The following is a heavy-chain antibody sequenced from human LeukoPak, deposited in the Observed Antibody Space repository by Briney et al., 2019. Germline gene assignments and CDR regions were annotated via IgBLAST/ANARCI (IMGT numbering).Heavy chain of an antibody. CDR3: ARDRRYYDILTGYFDAFDI. CDR1: GFTFYDYA. D-gene: IGHD3-9*01. V-gene: IGHV3-43D*03. J-gene: IGHJ3*02. CDR2: ISWDGGST. Sequence: PGGSLRLSCAASGFTFYDYAMHWVRQAPGKGLEWVSLISWDGGSTYYADSVKGRFTISRDNAKNSLYLQMNSLRAEDTAVYYCARDRRYYDILTGYFDAFDIWGQGTMVTVSS.